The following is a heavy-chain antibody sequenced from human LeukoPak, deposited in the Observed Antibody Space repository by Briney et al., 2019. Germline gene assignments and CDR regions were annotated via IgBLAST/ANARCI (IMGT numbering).Heavy chain of an antibody. V-gene: IGHV4-59*01. CDR2: IYYSGNT. CDR1: GGAISSYY. Sequence: SETLSLTCTVSGGAISSYYWSWIRQPPGKGLDWIGYIYYSGNTKYNPSLKSRVTISVDTSKNQFSLKLSSVTAADTAVYYCARVVDYGDYGSPGYYYYMDVWGKGTTVTVSS. CDR3: ARVVDYGDYGSPGYYYYMDV. J-gene: IGHJ6*03. D-gene: IGHD4-17*01.